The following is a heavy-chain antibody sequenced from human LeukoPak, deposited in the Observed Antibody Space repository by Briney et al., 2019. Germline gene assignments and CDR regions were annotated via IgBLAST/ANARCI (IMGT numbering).Heavy chain of an antibody. D-gene: IGHD3-3*01. V-gene: IGHV4-59*01. CDR2: IYYSGST. J-gene: IGHJ4*02. CDR1: GGSISSYY. Sequence: PSETLSLTCTVSGGSISSYYWSWIRRPPGKGLEWLGYIYYSGSTNYNPSLKSRVTISVDTSKNQFSLKLSSVTAADTAVYYCARLRFDFWSGYTHPYFDYWGQGTLVTVSS. CDR3: ARLRFDFWSGYTHPYFDY.